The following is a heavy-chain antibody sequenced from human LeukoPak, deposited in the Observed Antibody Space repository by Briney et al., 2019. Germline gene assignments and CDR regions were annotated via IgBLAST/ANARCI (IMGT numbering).Heavy chain of an antibody. CDR2: ISFDGSEN. V-gene: IGHV3-30*04. Sequence: GGSLRLSCAASGFTFNNYAMHWVRQAPGKGLEWVAIISFDGSENYYADSVKGRFTISRDSSKNTLDLQMNSLRREDTAVYYCARGSSSGDLSGLIDYWSQGTLVPVSS. J-gene: IGHJ4*02. CDR3: ARGSSSGDLSGLIDY. D-gene: IGHD6-6*01. CDR1: GFTFNNYA.